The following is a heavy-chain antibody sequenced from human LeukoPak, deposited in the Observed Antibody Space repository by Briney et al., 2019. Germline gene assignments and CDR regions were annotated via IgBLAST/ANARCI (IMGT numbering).Heavy chain of an antibody. D-gene: IGHD6-13*01. CDR1: GFTFSSYW. J-gene: IGHJ4*02. CDR2: INSDGSST. Sequence: GSLRLSCAASGFTFSSYWMHWVRQAPGKGLVWVSRINSDGSSTSYADSVKGRFTISRDNAKNTLYLQMNSLRAEDTAVYYCARASKDKSIAAALDYWGQGTLVTVSS. V-gene: IGHV3-74*01. CDR3: ARASKDKSIAAALDY.